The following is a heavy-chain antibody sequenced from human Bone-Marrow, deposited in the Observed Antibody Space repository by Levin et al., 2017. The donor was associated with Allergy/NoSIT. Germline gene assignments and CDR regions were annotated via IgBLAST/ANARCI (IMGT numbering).Heavy chain of an antibody. J-gene: IGHJ3*02. V-gene: IGHV4-39*01. CDR2: IYYSGST. Sequence: GSLRLSCTVSGGSISSSSYYWGWIRQPPGTGLEWIGSIYYSGSTYYNPSLKSRVTISVDTSKNQFSLKLSSVTAADTAVYYCARRRDYDILTGYKDAFDIWGQGTMVTVSS. CDR3: ARRRDYDILTGYKDAFDI. CDR1: GGSISSSSYY. D-gene: IGHD3-9*01.